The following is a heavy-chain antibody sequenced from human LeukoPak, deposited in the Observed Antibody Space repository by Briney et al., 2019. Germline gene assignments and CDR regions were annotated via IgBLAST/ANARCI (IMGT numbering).Heavy chain of an antibody. Sequence: GGSLRLSCAASGFTFSSYWMHWVRQVPGKGLVWVSRINSDGSSTSYADSVKGRFTISRDNAKNTLYVQMNSLRAEDTAVYYCARDPPWSGYTTYYFDYWGQGTLVTVSS. CDR3: ARDPPWSGYTTYYFDY. J-gene: IGHJ4*02. CDR2: INSDGSST. V-gene: IGHV3-74*01. CDR1: GFTFSSYW. D-gene: IGHD3-3*01.